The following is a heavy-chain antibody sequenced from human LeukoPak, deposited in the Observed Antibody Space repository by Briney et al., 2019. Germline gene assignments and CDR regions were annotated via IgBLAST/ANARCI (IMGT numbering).Heavy chain of an antibody. D-gene: IGHD6-13*01. V-gene: IGHV3-23*01. CDR1: GFTFSTSA. CDR2: ISESGGST. Sequence: GGSLRLSCVVSGFTFSTSAMSWVRQAPGKGLEWVSGISESGGSTYYADSVKGRFTISRDNAKNSLYLQMNSLRAEDTAVYYCARDGFIAAAGIRGAPSDYGGQGTLVTASS. J-gene: IGHJ4*02. CDR3: ARDGFIAAAGIRGAPSDY.